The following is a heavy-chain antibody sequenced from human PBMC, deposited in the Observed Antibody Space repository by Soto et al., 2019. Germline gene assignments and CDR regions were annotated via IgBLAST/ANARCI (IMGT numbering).Heavy chain of an antibody. J-gene: IGHJ4*02. CDR3: ASNSATHDY. V-gene: IGHV3-23*01. CDR1: GFTFSSFG. Sequence: EAQLLESGGDLVQPGGSLRLSCVASGFTFSSFGMSWVRRAPGKGLEWVSGISDSGSDTYYADSVKGRFTISRDNSKNTLYLQMSSLRGDDTAIYYCASNSATHDYWGQGTLVTVSS. CDR2: ISDSGSDT.